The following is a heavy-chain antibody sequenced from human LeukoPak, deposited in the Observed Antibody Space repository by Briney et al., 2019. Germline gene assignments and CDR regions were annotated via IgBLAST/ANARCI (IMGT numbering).Heavy chain of an antibody. Sequence: GGSLRLSCAASGFTVSSNYISWVRQAPGKGLEWVSLIYSGGTTYYADSVKGRFTISRDNSKNTLYLQMNSLRAEDTAVYFCARGPPRYSSGWYVGYWGQGTLVTVSS. CDR1: GFTVSSNY. CDR2: IYSGGTT. CDR3: ARGPPRYSSGWYVGY. V-gene: IGHV3-53*01. D-gene: IGHD6-19*01. J-gene: IGHJ4*02.